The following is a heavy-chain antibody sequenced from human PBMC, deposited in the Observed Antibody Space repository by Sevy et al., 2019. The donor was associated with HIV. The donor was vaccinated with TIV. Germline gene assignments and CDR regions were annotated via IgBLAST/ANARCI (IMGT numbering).Heavy chain of an antibody. CDR3: AKEGQGEYYDSSGSFDY. J-gene: IGHJ4*02. D-gene: IGHD3-22*01. CDR1: GFTFSSYA. CDR2: ISGSGRIT. V-gene: IGHV3-23*01. Sequence: GGSLRLSCAASGFTFSSYAMSWVRQAPGKGLEWVSAISGSGRITYYADSVKGRFTISRDNSKNTLYLQMNNLRAEDPAVYYCAKEGQGEYYDSSGSFDYWGQGTLVTVSS.